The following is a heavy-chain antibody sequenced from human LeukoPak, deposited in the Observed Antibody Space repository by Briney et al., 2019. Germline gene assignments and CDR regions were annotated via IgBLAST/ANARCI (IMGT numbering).Heavy chain of an antibody. CDR2: IYHSGST. D-gene: IGHD1-26*01. J-gene: IGHJ5*02. CDR1: GYSISSGYY. CDR3: ARVGATRWIDP. V-gene: IGHV4-38-2*01. Sequence: PSETLSLTCAVSGYSISSGYYWGWIRQPPGKGLEWIGSIYHSGSTYYNPSLKSRVTISVDTSKNQFSLKLSSVTAADTAVYYCARVGATRWIDPWGQGTLVTVSS.